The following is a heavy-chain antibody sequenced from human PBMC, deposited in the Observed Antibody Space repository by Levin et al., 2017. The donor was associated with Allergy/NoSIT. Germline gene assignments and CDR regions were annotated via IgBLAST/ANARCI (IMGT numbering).Heavy chain of an antibody. D-gene: IGHD3-10*01. J-gene: IGHJ4*02. V-gene: IGHV3-48*03. CDR2: ISSSGSTI. CDR1: GFTFSSYE. CDR3: ARSRFGELFSYFDY. Sequence: GGSLRLSCAASGFTFSSYEMNWVRQAPGKGLEWVSYISSSGSTIYYADSVKGRFTISRDNAKNSLYLQMNSLRAEDTAVYYCARSRFGELFSYFDYWGQGTLVTVSS.